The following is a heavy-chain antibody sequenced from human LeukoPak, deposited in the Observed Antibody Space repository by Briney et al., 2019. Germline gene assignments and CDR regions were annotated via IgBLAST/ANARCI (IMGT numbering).Heavy chain of an antibody. CDR1: GGSFSGYY. CDR3: ARHRRVVRGVAYYYYYRDV. Sequence: SETLSLTCAVYGGSFSGYYWSWIRQPPGKGLEWIGEINHSGSTNYNPSLKSRVTISVDTSKNQFSLKLSSVTAADTAVYYCARHRRVVRGVAYYYYYRDVWGKGTTVTISS. CDR2: INHSGST. J-gene: IGHJ6*03. D-gene: IGHD3-10*01. V-gene: IGHV4-34*01.